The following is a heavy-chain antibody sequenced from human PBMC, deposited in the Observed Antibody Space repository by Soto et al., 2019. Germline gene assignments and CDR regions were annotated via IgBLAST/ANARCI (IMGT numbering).Heavy chain of an antibody. CDR2: IYPGDSDT. J-gene: IGHJ6*02. CDR1: CYSFTRYW. D-gene: IGHD6-13*01. V-gene: IGHV5-51*01. Sequence: GESLKISCKGSCYSFTRYWIGWVRQMPGKGLEWMGIIYPGDSDTRYSPSFQGQVTILADKSISTAYLQWSSLKASDTAMYYCARTSAAGKNYYAMDVWGQGTTVTVSS. CDR3: ARTSAAGKNYYAMDV.